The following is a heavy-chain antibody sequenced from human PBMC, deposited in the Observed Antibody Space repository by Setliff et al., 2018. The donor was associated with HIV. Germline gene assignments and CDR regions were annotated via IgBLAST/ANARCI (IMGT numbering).Heavy chain of an antibody. V-gene: IGHV4-38-2*02. J-gene: IGHJ3*02. Sequence: PSETLSLTCTVSGYSISSGYYWGWIRQPPGKGLEWIGSIYHSGSTYYNPSLKSRVTISVDTSKNQFSLKLSSVTAADTAVYYCARGILIIGDFDAFDIWGQGTMVTVSS. CDR2: IYHSGST. CDR3: ARGILIIGDFDAFDI. CDR1: GYSISSGYY. D-gene: IGHD4-17*01.